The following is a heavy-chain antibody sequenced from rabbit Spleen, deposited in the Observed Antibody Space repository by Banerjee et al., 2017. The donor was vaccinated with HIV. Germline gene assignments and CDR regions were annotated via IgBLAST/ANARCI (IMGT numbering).Heavy chain of an antibody. V-gene: IGHV1S45*01. D-gene: IGHD1-1*01. J-gene: IGHJ4*01. CDR1: GFSFSNKAV. CDR3: ARGTSSSGYYSGSLNL. CDR2: INAVTGKA. Sequence: QEQLVESGGGLVKPEGSLKLSCTASGFSFSNKAVMCWVRQAPGKGLEWIACINAVTGKAVYASWAKGRFTFSKTSSTTVTLQMTSLTAADTATYFCARGTSSSGYYSGSLNLWGPGPSSPS.